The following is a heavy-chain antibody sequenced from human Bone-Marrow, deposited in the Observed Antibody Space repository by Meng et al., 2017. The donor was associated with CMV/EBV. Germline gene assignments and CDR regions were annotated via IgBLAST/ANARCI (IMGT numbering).Heavy chain of an antibody. CDR1: GFTFSNAW. J-gene: IGHJ6*02. V-gene: IGHV3-15*01. D-gene: IGHD2-2*02. CDR3: TTVPLGYCSSTSCYIGSYGMDV. Sequence: GESLKISCAASGFTFSNAWMSWVRQAPGKGLEWDGRIKSKTDGGTTDYAAPVKGRFTISRDDSKNTLYLQMNSLKTEDTAVYYCTTVPLGYCSSTSCYIGSYGMDVRGQGTTVTVSS. CDR2: IKSKTDGGTT.